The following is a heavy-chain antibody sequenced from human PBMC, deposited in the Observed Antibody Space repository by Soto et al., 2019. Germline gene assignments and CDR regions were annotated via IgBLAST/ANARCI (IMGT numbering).Heavy chain of an antibody. J-gene: IGHJ6*02. CDR3: AKAGYCTNGVCYPERNYYYGMDV. D-gene: IGHD2-8*01. V-gene: IGHV3-23*01. Sequence: GVSLRLSCAASGFTFSSYAMSWVRQAPGKGLEWVSAISGSGGSTYYADSVKGRFTISRDNSKNTLYLQMNSLRAEDTAVYYCAKAGYCTNGVCYPERNYYYGMDVWGQGTTVTVSS. CDR1: GFTFSSYA. CDR2: ISGSGGST.